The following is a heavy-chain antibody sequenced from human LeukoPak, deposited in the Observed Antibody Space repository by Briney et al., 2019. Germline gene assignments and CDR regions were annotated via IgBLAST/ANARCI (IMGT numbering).Heavy chain of an antibody. J-gene: IGHJ4*02. D-gene: IGHD3-10*01. V-gene: IGHV3-30*02. CDR2: IRYHGSDK. CDR1: GFTFSTCG. Sequence: PGGSLRLSCAASGFTFSTCGMHWVRQAPGKGLEWVAFIRYHGSDKYYADSVKGRFTISRDNSENTLYLQMNSLRAEDTAVYYCARESPVRGVTYFDCWGQGTLVTVSS. CDR3: ARESPVRGVTYFDC.